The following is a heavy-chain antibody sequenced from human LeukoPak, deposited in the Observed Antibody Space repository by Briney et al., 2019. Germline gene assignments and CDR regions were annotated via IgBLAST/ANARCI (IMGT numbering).Heavy chain of an antibody. CDR1: GFTFSSYW. Sequence: GGSLRLSCAASGFTFSSYWMHWVRQAPGKGLEWVANIKQDGSKKSYVDSVKGRFTISRDNAKNSLYLQMNSLRAEDTAIYYCTRVGYIDEGINYWGQGTLVTVSS. CDR2: IKQDGSKK. D-gene: IGHD5-24*01. CDR3: TRVGYIDEGINY. J-gene: IGHJ4*02. V-gene: IGHV3-7*04.